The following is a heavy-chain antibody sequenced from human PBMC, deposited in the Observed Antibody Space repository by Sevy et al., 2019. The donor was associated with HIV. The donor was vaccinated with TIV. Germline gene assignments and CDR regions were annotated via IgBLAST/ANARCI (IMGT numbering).Heavy chain of an antibody. CDR2: ISYDGSNK. J-gene: IGHJ4*02. Sequence: GGSLRLSCAASGFTFSSYGMHWVRQAPGKGLEWVAVISYDGSNKYYADSVKGRFTISRDNSKNTLYLQMNSLRAEDTAVYYCATETFYGDAWYFDYWGQGTLVTVSS. D-gene: IGHD4-17*01. CDR3: ATETFYGDAWYFDY. V-gene: IGHV3-30*03. CDR1: GFTFSSYG.